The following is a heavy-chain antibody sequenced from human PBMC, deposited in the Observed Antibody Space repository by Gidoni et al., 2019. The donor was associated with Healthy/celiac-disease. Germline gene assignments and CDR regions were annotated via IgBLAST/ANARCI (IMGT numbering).Heavy chain of an antibody. J-gene: IGHJ4*02. CDR3: AKVGSGWYWSFDY. V-gene: IGHV3-23*01. Sequence: EVQLLESGGGLVQPGGSLRLSCPASGFTFSSYAMSWVRQAPGKGLEWVSAISGSGGSTYYADSVKGRFTISRDNSKNTLYLQMNSLRAEDTAVYYCAKVGSGWYWSFDYWGQGTLVTVSS. CDR2: ISGSGGST. D-gene: IGHD6-19*01. CDR1: GFTFSSYA.